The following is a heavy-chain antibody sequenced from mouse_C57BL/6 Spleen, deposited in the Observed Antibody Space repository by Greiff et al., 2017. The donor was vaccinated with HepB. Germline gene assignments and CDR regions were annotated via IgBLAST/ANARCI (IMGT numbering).Heavy chain of an antibody. J-gene: IGHJ4*01. CDR2: INPSSGYT. Sequence: QVQLQQSGAELARPGASVKMSCKASGYTFTSYTIHWVKQRPGQGLEWIGYINPSSGYTKYNQKFKDKATLTADKSSSTAYMQLSSLTSEDSAVYYCARFGGNYGMDYWGQGTSVTVSS. CDR3: ARFGGNYGMDY. V-gene: IGHV1-4*01. D-gene: IGHD2-1*01. CDR1: GYTFTSYT.